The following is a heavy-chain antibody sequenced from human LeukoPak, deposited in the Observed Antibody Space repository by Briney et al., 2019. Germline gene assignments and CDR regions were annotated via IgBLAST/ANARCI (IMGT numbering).Heavy chain of an antibody. D-gene: IGHD6-6*01. V-gene: IGHV3-66*01. CDR2: IYSGGST. CDR1: GFTVSSNY. Sequence: GSLRLSCAASGFTVSSNYMSWVRQAPGKGLEWVSVIYSGGSTYYADSVKGRFTISRDNSKNTLYLQMNSLRAEDTAVYYCARGRFRPEQLVRRPFSFDYWGQGTLVTVSS. J-gene: IGHJ4*02. CDR3: ARGRFRPEQLVRRPFSFDY.